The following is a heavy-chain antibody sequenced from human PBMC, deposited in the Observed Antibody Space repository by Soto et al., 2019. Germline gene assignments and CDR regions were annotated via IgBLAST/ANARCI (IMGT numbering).Heavy chain of an antibody. D-gene: IGHD5-18*01. Sequence: PSETLSLTCTVAGDSSSSDYWSWIPQPPGKGLEWIGYIYYSGGTNYNPSLKSRVTISIDRSKRQVSLQLNSVTAADTAVYYCAGHRKTAMVFESWGQGTLVTVSS. CDR2: IYYSGGT. J-gene: IGHJ4*02. CDR3: AGHRKTAMVFES. V-gene: IGHV4-59*08. CDR1: GDSSSSDY.